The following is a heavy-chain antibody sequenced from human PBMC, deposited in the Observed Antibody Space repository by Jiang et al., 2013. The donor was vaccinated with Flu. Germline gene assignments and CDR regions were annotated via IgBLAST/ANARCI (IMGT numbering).Heavy chain of an antibody. CDR1: DGSISSSNW. V-gene: IGHV4-4*02. Sequence: GSGLVKPSGTLSLTCAVSDGSISSSNWWSWVRQPPGKGLEWIGEIHHSGTTNYNPSLRSRVTISVDKSKNQFSLRLSSVTAADTAVYYCARETSHTGYYHDTSGYQSYLDSVGQGTLVTVSS. J-gene: IGHJ4*02. CDR3: ARETSHTGYYHDTSGYQSYLDS. D-gene: IGHD3-22*01. CDR2: IHHSGTT.